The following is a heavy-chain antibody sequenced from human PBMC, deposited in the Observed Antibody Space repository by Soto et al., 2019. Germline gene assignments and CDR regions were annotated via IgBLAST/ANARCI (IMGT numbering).Heavy chain of an antibody. CDR1: GYTFTGYY. D-gene: IGHD2-15*01. Sequence: ASVKVSCKGSGYTFTGYYMHWVRQAPGQGLEGMGWINPNSGGTNYAQKFQGRVTMTRETYISTAYMELSRLRSDATAVYYCARSIVVVVADTVGSWFHPWGQGTRVTVSS. J-gene: IGHJ5*02. CDR3: ARSIVVVVADTVGSWFHP. V-gene: IGHV1-2*02. CDR2: INPNSGGT.